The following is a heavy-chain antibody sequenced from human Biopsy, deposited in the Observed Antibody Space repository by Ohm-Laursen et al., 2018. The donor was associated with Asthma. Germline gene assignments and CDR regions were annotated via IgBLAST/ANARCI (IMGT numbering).Heavy chain of an antibody. CDR2: FKFVFGTT. Sequence: GASVKVSCKSLVGTFNTYVIGWVRQAPGQGVGGLGGFKFVFGTTTYPQKFQDRVTITADDSTSTVYMELSSLRSEDTAVYYCARKAGSCISRTCYSLDFWGQGTLVTVSS. D-gene: IGHD2-2*01. V-gene: IGHV1-69*13. CDR3: ARKAGSCISRTCYSLDF. CDR1: VGTFNTYV. J-gene: IGHJ4*02.